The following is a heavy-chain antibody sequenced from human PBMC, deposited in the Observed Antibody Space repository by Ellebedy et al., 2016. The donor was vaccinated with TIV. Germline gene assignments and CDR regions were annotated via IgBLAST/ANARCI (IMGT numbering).Heavy chain of an antibody. J-gene: IGHJ4*02. CDR1: GYTFTSYY. V-gene: IGHV1-46*01. D-gene: IGHD3-22*01. CDR2: INHSGGST. Sequence: AASVKVSCKASGYTFTSYYMHWVRQAPGQGLDWMGIINHSGGSTNSAQKFQGRVTMTRDTSTSTVYMKLSSLRSEDTAVYYCARSYDSSGYYFDYWGQGTLVTVSS. CDR3: ARSYDSSGYYFDY.